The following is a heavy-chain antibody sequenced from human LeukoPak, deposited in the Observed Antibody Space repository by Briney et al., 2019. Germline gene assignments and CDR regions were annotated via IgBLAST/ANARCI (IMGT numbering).Heavy chain of an antibody. CDR1: GGSFSGYY. V-gene: IGHV4-34*01. Sequence: SETLSLTCAVYGGSFSGYYWSWIRQPPGKGLEWIGEINHSGSTNYNPSLKSRVTISVDTSKNQFSLKLSSVTAADTAVYYCARETLNYDFWSGRNYNRFDPWGQGTLVTVSS. CDR2: INHSGST. J-gene: IGHJ5*02. D-gene: IGHD3-3*01. CDR3: ARETLNYDFWSGRNYNRFDP.